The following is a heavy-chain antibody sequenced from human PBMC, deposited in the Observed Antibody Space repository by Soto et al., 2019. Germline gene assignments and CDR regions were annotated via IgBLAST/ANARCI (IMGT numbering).Heavy chain of an antibody. CDR1: GSGFIRSG. Sequence: SVKVSCKASGSGFIRSGIQWVRQAHGQRLEWIGWIVVASGQTNYAQNFRGRVAITRDTSTATAYIELTGLTSEDTAVYFCSADRPDIGVGWWVWGQGTTVTVS. D-gene: IGHD2-15*01. CDR2: IVVASGQT. J-gene: IGHJ6*02. V-gene: IGHV1-58*02. CDR3: SADRPDIGVGWWV.